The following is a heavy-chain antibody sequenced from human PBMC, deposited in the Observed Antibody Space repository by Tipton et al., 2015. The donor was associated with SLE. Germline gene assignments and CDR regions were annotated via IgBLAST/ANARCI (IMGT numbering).Heavy chain of an antibody. D-gene: IGHD1-26*01. CDR1: GGSISSKTYY. Sequence: TLSLTCTVSGGSISSKTYYWGWIRQPPGKGLEWIGSIYYSGSTYYNPSLKSRATISLDTSKNQFSLRLSSVTAADTAVYFCARSQWELGYMDVWGKGTTVTVSS. V-gene: IGHV4-39*07. CDR3: ARSQWELGYMDV. J-gene: IGHJ6*03. CDR2: IYYSGST.